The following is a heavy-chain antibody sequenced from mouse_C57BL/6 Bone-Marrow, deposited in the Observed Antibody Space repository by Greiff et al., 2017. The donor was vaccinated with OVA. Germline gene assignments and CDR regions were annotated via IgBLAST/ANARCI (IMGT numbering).Heavy chain of an antibody. J-gene: IGHJ2*01. Sequence: VQLQQSGAELVRPGASVKLSCTASGFNIKDDYMHWVKQRPEQGLEWIGWIDPENGDTEYASKFQGKATITADTSSNTAYLQLSSLTSEDTAVDYCTTRGRYYFDYGGQGTTLTGSS. CDR1: GFNIKDDY. CDR2: IDPENGDT. V-gene: IGHV14-4*01. CDR3: TTRGRYYFDY.